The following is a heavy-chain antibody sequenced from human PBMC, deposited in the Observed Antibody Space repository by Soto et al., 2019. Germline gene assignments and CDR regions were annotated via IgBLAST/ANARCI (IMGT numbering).Heavy chain of an antibody. J-gene: IGHJ4*02. Sequence: SETLSLTCAVYGGSLSGYYWSWIRQPPGKGLEWIGEIGHSGSTIYNPSLESRVTISEDSSNNQFSLKLNSVTAADTAVYYCARHGGYYFDYWGQGAPVTVS. V-gene: IGHV4-34*01. D-gene: IGHD3-16*01. CDR2: IGHSGST. CDR1: GGSLSGYY. CDR3: ARHGGYYFDY.